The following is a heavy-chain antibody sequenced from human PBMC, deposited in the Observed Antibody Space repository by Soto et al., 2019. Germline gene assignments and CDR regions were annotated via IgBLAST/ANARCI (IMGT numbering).Heavy chain of an antibody. D-gene: IGHD2-2*01. CDR2: IKQDGSEK. J-gene: IGHJ3*02. CDR3: AREEYCSSTSCYDAFDI. Sequence: GGSLRLSCAASGLTFSSYAMSWVRQAPGKGLEWVANIKQDGSEKYYVDSVKGRFTISRDNAKNSLYLQTNSLRAEDTAVYYCAREEYCSSTSCYDAFDIWGQGTMVTVSS. CDR1: GLTFSSYA. V-gene: IGHV3-7*01.